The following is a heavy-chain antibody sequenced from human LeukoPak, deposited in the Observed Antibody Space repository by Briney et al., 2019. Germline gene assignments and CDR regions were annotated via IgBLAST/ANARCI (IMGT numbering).Heavy chain of an antibody. CDR1: GFTFSSYA. CDR2: ISSNGGSI. J-gene: IGHJ4*02. V-gene: IGHV3-64D*06. CDR3: VKAFISVAATPDYFDY. D-gene: IGHD2-15*01. Sequence: GGSLRLSCSASGFTFSSYAMHWVRQAPGKGLEYVSAISSNGGSIYYADSVTGRFTISRDNSKYTLYLQMSSLRAEDTAVYYCVKAFISVAATPDYFDYWGQGTLVTVSS.